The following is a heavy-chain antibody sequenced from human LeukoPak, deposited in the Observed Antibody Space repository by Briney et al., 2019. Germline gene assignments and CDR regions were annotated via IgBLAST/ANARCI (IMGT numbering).Heavy chain of an antibody. Sequence: PSETLSLTCAVYGGSFSGYYWSWIRQPPGKGLEWIGEINHSGSTNYNPSLKSRVTISVDTSKNQFSLKLRSVTAADTAVYYCARTTYYYDSSGYFYWGQGPLVTVSS. CDR3: ARTTYYYDSSGYFY. CDR2: INHSGST. CDR1: GGSFSGYY. J-gene: IGHJ4*02. D-gene: IGHD3-22*01. V-gene: IGHV4-34*01.